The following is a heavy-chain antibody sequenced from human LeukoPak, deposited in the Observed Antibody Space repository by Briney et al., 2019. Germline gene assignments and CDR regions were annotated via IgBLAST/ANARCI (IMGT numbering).Heavy chain of an antibody. Sequence: NPSETLSFTCTVSGGSISSGTYYWGWIRQPPGKGLEWIGSIYYSGNTYYNPSLKSRVTISVDTSKNQFSLKLSSATAPDTAVYYCAKSHGLYFDYWGQGTLVTVSS. CDR1: GGSISSGTYY. V-gene: IGHV4-39*01. CDR3: AKSHGLYFDY. J-gene: IGHJ4*02. CDR2: IYYSGNT. D-gene: IGHD4-17*01.